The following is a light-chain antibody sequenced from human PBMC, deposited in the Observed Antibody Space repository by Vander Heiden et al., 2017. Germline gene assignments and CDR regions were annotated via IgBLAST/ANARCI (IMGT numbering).Light chain of an antibody. J-gene: IGKJ4*01. CDR2: AAS. Sequence: DIQMTHSPSSLSLSLGDRVTITCRASQNISNFLNWYQHKPGKAPNLLIYAASSLQRGVPSRFSGSGSGTDFTLTISSLQPEDFATYYCQQTDSTPLTFGGGTKVEIK. CDR3: QQTDSTPLT. V-gene: IGKV1-39*01. CDR1: QNISNF.